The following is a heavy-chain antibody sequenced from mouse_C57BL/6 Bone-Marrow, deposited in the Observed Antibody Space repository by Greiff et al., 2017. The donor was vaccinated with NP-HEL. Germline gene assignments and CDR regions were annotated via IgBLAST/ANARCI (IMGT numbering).Heavy chain of an antibody. CDR2: IDPSDSYT. Sequence: VQLQQPGAELVKPGASVKLSCKASGYTFTSYWMQWVKQRPGQGLEWIGEIDPSDSYTNYNQKFKGKATLTVDTSSSTAYMQLSSLTSEDSAVYYCARPGRDYWGQGTTLTVSS. J-gene: IGHJ2*01. CDR1: GYTFTSYW. V-gene: IGHV1-50*01. D-gene: IGHD1-1*01. CDR3: ARPGRDY.